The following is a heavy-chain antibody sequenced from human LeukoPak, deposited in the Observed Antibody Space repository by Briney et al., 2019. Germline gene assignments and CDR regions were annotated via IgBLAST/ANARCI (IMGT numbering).Heavy chain of an antibody. D-gene: IGHD6-19*01. CDR2: IIPLFGTP. V-gene: IGHV1-69*13. CDR3: AREGSGSGWRRAFDI. J-gene: IGHJ3*02. CDR1: GGTFSHSA. Sequence: ASVKVSCKASGGTFSHSAINWVRQAPGQGLEWMGGIIPLFGTPNYAQRFQGRVTVIADDSTSTAYMELSSLRFDDTAVYYCAREGSGSGWRRAFDIWGQGTMVRVS.